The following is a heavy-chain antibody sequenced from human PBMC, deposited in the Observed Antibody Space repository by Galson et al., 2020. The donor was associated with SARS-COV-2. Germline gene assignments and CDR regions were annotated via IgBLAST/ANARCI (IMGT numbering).Heavy chain of an antibody. CDR2: ISGSGGST. Sequence: GGSLRLSCAASGFTFSSYAMSWVRQAPGKGLEWVSAISGSGGSTYYADSVTGRFTISRDNSKNTLYLQMNSLRAEDTAVYYCAKHTPYYDFWSGYYPGYFDYWGQGTLVTVSS. CDR3: AKHTPYYDFWSGYYPGYFDY. CDR1: GFTFSSYA. D-gene: IGHD3-3*01. J-gene: IGHJ4*02. V-gene: IGHV3-23*01.